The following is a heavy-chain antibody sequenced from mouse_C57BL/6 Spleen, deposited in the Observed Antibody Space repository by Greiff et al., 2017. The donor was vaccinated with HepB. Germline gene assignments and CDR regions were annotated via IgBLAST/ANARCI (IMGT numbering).Heavy chain of an antibody. CDR3: ASGLGRAYFDY. CDR1: GYTFTDYN. D-gene: IGHD4-1*01. J-gene: IGHJ2*01. CDR2: INPNNGGT. V-gene: IGHV1-22*01. Sequence: EVQLQQSGPELVKPGASVKMSCKASGYTFTDYNMHWVKQSHGKSLEWIGYINPNNGGTSYNQKFKGKATLTVNKSSSTAYMELRSLTSEDSAVYYCASGLGRAYFDYWGQGTTRTVSS.